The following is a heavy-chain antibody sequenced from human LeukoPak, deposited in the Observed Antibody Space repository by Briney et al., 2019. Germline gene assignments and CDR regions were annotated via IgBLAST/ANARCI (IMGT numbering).Heavy chain of an antibody. Sequence: PSETLSLTCTVSGGSISSSSYYWGWIRQPPGKGLEWIGSIYYSGSTYYNPSLKSRVTISVDTSKNQFSLKLSSVTAADTAVYYCARRRTGSNYVYYYYMDVWGKGTTVTVSS. J-gene: IGHJ6*03. CDR2: IYYSGST. D-gene: IGHD4-11*01. CDR3: ARRRTGSNYVYYYYMDV. CDR1: GGSISSSSYY. V-gene: IGHV4-39*01.